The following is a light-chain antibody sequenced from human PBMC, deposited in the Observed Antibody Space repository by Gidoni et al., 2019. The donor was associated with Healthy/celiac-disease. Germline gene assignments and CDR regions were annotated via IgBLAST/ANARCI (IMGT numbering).Light chain of an antibody. CDR3: QQEGT. CDR1: QSVSSN. V-gene: IGKV3-15*01. CDR2: GAS. Sequence: DIVMTQSPATLSVSPGESATLSCRASQSVSSNLAWYQQKPGQAPRLLIYGASTRATGIPARFSGSGSGTEFTLTISSLQSEDFAVYYCQQEGTFXGXTKVEIK. J-gene: IGKJ4*01.